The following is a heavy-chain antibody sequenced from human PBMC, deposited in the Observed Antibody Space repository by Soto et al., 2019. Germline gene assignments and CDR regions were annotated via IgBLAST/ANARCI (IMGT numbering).Heavy chain of an antibody. V-gene: IGHV3-15*07. CDR3: TTDSYSTIIDVRFDF. Sequence: EVQLVDSGGGLVKPGGSLRLSCAASGFDFRNARINWVRQAPGEGVEWGGRIKSGGATDFAALARGRIAITRDDSRNMAYMQMNNLDTEDTAVYYCTTDSYSTIIDVRFDFWGQGALVTVSS. CDR1: GFDFRNAR. D-gene: IGHD3-22*01. CDR2: IKSGGAT. J-gene: IGHJ4*02.